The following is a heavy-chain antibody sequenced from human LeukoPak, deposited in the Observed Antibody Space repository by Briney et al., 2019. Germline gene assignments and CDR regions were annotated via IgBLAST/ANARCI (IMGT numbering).Heavy chain of an antibody. CDR1: GYTFTGYY. Sequence: GASVKVSCKASGYTFTGYYMHWVRQAPGQGLEWMGWINPNSGGTNYAQKFQGRVTMTRDTSISTAYMELSRLRSDDTAVYYCARVIAARPAFHFDIWGQGTMVTVSS. D-gene: IGHD6-6*01. V-gene: IGHV1-2*02. CDR3: ARVIAARPAFHFDI. J-gene: IGHJ3*02. CDR2: INPNSGGT.